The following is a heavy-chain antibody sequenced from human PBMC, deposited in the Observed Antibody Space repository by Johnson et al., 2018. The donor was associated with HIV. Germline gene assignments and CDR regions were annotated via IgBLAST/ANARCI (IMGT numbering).Heavy chain of an antibody. V-gene: IGHV3-20*04. J-gene: IGHJ3*02. D-gene: IGHD6-13*01. CDR3: ARDTDNSSWYTGPDAFDI. CDR1: GFTFSTSV. CDR2: INWNGGST. Sequence: MQLVESGGGLVHPGGSLRLSCAPSGFTFSTSVMHWVRRAPGKGLEWVSGINWNGGSTGYADSVKGRFTISRDNAKNSLYLQMNSLRAEDTAVYYCARDTDNSSWYTGPDAFDIWGQGTMVTVSS.